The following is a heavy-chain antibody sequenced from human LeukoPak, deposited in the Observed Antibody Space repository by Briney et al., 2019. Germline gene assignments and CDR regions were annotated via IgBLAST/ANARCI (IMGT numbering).Heavy chain of an antibody. V-gene: IGHV4-30-2*01. CDR2: IYHSGST. CDR3: ARGQYQLLYLPFGY. Sequence: PSETLSLTCAVSGGSISSGGYSWSWIRQPPGKGLEWLGYIYHSGSTYYNPSLKSRVTISVDRSKNQFSLKLSSVTAADTAVYYCARGQYQLLYLPFGYWGQGTLVTVSS. D-gene: IGHD2-2*02. J-gene: IGHJ4*02. CDR1: GGSISSGGYS.